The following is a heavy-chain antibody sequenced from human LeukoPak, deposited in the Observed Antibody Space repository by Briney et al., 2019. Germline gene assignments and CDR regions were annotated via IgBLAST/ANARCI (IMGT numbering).Heavy chain of an antibody. CDR3: ARSGYCSGGSCYPEDYFDY. V-gene: IGHV4-38-2*01. J-gene: IGHJ4*02. D-gene: IGHD2-15*01. CDR2: IYHSGST. CDR1: GYSISSVYY. Sequence: NASETLSLTCAVSGYSISSVYYWGWIRQPPGKGMTWIGVIYHSGSTYYNPSLKSRVTISVDTSKNQFSLKLSSVTAADTAVYYCARSGYCSGGSCYPEDYFDYWGQGTLVTVSS.